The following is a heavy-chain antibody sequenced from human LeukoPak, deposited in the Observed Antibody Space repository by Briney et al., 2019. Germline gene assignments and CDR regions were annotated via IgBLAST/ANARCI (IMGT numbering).Heavy chain of an antibody. J-gene: IGHJ4*02. V-gene: IGHV4-38-2*02. CDR3: AISGYYDSSGYYYFDY. CDR1: GYSISSGYY. D-gene: IGHD3-22*01. Sequence: SETLFLTCTVSGYSISSGYYWGWIRQPPGKGLEWIGSIYHSGSTYYNPSLKSRVTISVDTSKNQFSLKLSSVTAADTAVYYCAISGYYDSSGYYYFDYWGQGTLVTVSS. CDR2: IYHSGST.